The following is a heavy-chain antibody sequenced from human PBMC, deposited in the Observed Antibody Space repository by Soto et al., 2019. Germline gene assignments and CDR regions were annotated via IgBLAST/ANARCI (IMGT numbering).Heavy chain of an antibody. CDR2: LSRSGST. CDR1: GGSISDSDYH. V-gene: IGHV4-39*01. Sequence: QLQLRESGPGLVKPSETLSLTCTVSGGSISDSDYHWGWIRPPPGKGLEWIGSLSRSGSTYHSASLKSRVTISVDPPKHPSSLNLGSVTAADTPVYYCARHRGPTGPNYWGQGTLVTASS. J-gene: IGHJ4*02. D-gene: IGHD3-10*01. CDR3: ARHRGPTGPNY.